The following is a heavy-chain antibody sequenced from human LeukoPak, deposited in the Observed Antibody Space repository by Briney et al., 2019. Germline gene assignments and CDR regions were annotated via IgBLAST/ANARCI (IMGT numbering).Heavy chain of an antibody. CDR2: ISGSGGST. Sequence: GGSLRLSCAASGFTFSSYAMSWVRQAPGKGQEWVSAISGSGGSTYYADSVKGRFTISRDNSKNTLYLQMNSLRAEDTAVYYCAKTLGYCSSTSCPWFDPWGQGTLVTVSS. D-gene: IGHD2-2*01. J-gene: IGHJ5*02. CDR3: AKTLGYCSSTSCPWFDP. CDR1: GFTFSSYA. V-gene: IGHV3-23*01.